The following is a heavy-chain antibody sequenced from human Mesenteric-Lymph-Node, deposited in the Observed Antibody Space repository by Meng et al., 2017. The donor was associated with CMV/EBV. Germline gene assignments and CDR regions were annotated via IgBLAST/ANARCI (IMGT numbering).Heavy chain of an antibody. J-gene: IGHJ3*02. Sequence: GESLKISCAASGFSFSSYGMHWVRQAPGKGLEWVSGISGSGGSTYDADSVKGRFIISRDNSKNTLYLQMNSLRAEDTAVYYCAKDIRTISAFDIWGQGTMVTVSS. V-gene: IGHV3-23*01. CDR3: AKDIRTISAFDI. CDR2: ISGSGGST. D-gene: IGHD1/OR15-1a*01. CDR1: GFSFSSYG.